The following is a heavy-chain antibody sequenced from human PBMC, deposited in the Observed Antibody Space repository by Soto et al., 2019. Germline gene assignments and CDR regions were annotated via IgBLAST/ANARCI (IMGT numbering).Heavy chain of an antibody. Sequence: EVQLVESGGGLVQPGGSLRLSCAASGFTFSSYWMTWVRQAPGKGLEWVANINQDGSEKYYVDSVTGRFTISRDNAMNSLLLQMSSLKAEDSAVYYCARGAAYCTADTCYQKNCFDYWGQGSLATVSS. V-gene: IGHV3-7*01. CDR1: GFTFSSYW. D-gene: IGHD2-15*01. CDR3: ARGAAYCTADTCYQKNCFDY. J-gene: IGHJ4*02. CDR2: INQDGSEK.